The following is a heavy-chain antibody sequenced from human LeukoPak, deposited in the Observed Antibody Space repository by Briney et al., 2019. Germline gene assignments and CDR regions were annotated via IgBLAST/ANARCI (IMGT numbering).Heavy chain of an antibody. V-gene: IGHV3-23*01. CDR3: ARWGSYYDFDY. D-gene: IGHD1-26*01. J-gene: IGHJ4*02. CDR1: GFTFSSFG. CDR2: ISDSGGIT. Sequence: PGGSLRLSCAASGFTFSSFGFSWVRQAPGMGLEWVSVISDSGGITYYADSVKGRFTVSRDNSKNTVYLQMNRLRAEDTAVYYCARWGSYYDFDYWGQGTLVTVSS.